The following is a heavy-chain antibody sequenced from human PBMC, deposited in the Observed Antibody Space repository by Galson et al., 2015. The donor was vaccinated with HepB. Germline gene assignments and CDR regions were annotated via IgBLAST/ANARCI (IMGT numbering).Heavy chain of an antibody. CDR2: ISGSGGST. D-gene: IGHD3-10*01. J-gene: IGHJ4*02. V-gene: IGHV3-23*01. CDR1: GFTFSSYA. CDR3: AKGGIGELLEEDWKYYFDY. Sequence: SLRLSCAASGFTFSSYAMSWVRQAPGEGLEWVSAISGSGGSTYYADSVKGRFTISRDNSKNTLYLQMNSLRAEDTAVYYCAKGGIGELLEEDWKYYFDYWGQGTLVTVSS.